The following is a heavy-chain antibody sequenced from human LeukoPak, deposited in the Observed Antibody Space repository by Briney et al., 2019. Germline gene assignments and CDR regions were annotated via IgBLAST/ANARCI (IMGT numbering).Heavy chain of an antibody. CDR2: ISYDGSNM. D-gene: IGHD6-13*01. V-gene: IGHV3-30-3*01. CDR1: TFTFSNYA. J-gene: IGHJ4*02. Sequence: GGSLRLSCPASTFTFSNYAIHWVRQATGKGLEWVAVISYDGSNMYYADSVKGRFTISREKSNNTVYLQMNSLRPADTAVYFCARAGYTSSWYEEYWGRGTLVTVSS. CDR3: ARAGYTSSWYEEY.